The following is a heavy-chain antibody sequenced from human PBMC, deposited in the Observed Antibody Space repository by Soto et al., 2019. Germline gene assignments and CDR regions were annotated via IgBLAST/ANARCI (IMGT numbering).Heavy chain of an antibody. V-gene: IGHV3-23*01. D-gene: IGHD3-22*01. Sequence: EVQLLESGGGLVQPGGSLRLSCAASGFTFSSYAMSWVRQAPGKGLEWVSAISGSGGSTYYADSVKGRFTISIDNSKNTLYLQMNSLRAEDTAVYYCAKDQAMIVVVIPDYWGQGTLVTVSS. CDR2: ISGSGGST. CDR3: AKDQAMIVVVIPDY. J-gene: IGHJ4*02. CDR1: GFTFSSYA.